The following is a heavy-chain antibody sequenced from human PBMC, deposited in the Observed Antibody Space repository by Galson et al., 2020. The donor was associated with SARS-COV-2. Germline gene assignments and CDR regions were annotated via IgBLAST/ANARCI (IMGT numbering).Heavy chain of an antibody. CDR2: IYYSGST. CDR3: ARQPAAISWFGELSFQPMDV. J-gene: IGHJ6*02. D-gene: IGHD3-10*01. V-gene: IGHV4-39*01. CDR1: GGSISSSSYS. Sequence: SETLSLTCPVSGGSISSSSYSWGWIRQPPGKGLEWIGSIYYSGSTYYNPSLKSRATISVDTSKNQFSLTLSSVTAADTAVYYCARQPAAISWFGELSFQPMDVWGQGTTVTVSS.